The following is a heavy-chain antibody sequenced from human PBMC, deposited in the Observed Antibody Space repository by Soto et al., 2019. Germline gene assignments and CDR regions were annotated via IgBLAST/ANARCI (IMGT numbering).Heavy chain of an antibody. J-gene: IGHJ5*02. CDR2: INPSRGTT. CDR1: GYSFITYL. D-gene: IGHD6-6*01. V-gene: IGHV1-46*03. Sequence: ASVKVSCKASGYSFITYLMHWVRQAPGQGLEWMGVINPSRGTTSYAQKFQDRVTMTRDTSASTVYMELSSLRSEDTAIYYCARSYISSSYWFDPWGQGTLVTVSS. CDR3: ARSYISSSYWFDP.